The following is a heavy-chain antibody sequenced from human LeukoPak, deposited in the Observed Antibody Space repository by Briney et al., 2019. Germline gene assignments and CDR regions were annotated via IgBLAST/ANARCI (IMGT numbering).Heavy chain of an antibody. V-gene: IGHV3-21*01. CDR2: ISTGSSYI. CDR3: ARDGGGFFDY. CDR1: GFTFSTYS. D-gene: IGHD3-16*01. J-gene: IGHJ4*02. Sequence: GGSLRLSCAASGFTFSTYSMNWVRQAPGKGLEWVSSISTGSSYIYYTDSVKGRFTFSRDNAKNSLYLQMNNLRAEHTAVYYCARDGGGFFDYWGQGALVTVSS.